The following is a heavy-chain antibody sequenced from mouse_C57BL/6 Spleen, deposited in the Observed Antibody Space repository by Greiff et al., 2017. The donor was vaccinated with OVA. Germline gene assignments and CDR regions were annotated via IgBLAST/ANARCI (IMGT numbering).Heavy chain of an antibody. CDR2: ITPNYGTP. V-gene: IGHV1-39*01. Sequence: VQLQQSGPELVKPGASVKISCQASGYSFTDYNMNWVKQSNGKSLEWIGVITPNYGTPSYNQTFTGKATLPVDQSSSTADMQLNSLTSEDAAVYYCAEDSSGRGAMDYWGQGTSVTVSS. J-gene: IGHJ4*01. D-gene: IGHD3-2*02. CDR1: GYSFTDYN. CDR3: AEDSSGRGAMDY.